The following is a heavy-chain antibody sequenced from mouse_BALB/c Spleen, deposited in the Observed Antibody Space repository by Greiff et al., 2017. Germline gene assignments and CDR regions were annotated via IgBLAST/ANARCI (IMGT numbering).Heavy chain of an antibody. Sequence: VQLQQPGAELVKPGASVKLSCKASGYTFTSYWMHWVKQRPGQGLEWIGEINPSNGRTNYNEKFKSKATLTVDKSSSTAYMQLSSLTSEDSTVYYCARYDGFAYWGQGTLVTVSA. CDR2: INPSNGRT. CDR3: ARYDGFAY. D-gene: IGHD2-3*01. V-gene: IGHV1S81*02. J-gene: IGHJ3*01. CDR1: GYTFTSYW.